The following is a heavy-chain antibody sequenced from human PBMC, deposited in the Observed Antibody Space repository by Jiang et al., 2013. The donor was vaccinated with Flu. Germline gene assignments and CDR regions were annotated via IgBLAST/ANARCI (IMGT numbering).Heavy chain of an antibody. CDR1: GFTFSSYS. J-gene: IGHJ6*02. CDR2: ISSSSSTI. Sequence: GLVQPGGSLRLSCAASGFTFSSYSMNWVRQAPGKGLEWVSYISSSSSTIYYADSVKGRFTISRDNAKNSLYLQMNSLRAEDTAVYYCARDYDILTGYGPRYYYYGMDVWGQGTTVTVSS. D-gene: IGHD3-9*01. CDR3: ARDYDILTGYGPRYYYYGMDV. V-gene: IGHV3-48*01.